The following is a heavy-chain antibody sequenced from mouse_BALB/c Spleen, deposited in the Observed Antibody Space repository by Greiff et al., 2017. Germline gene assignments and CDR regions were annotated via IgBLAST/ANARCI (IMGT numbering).Heavy chain of an antibody. Sequence: VMLVESGPGLVAPSESLYITCTVSGYSLTGYGVNWVRQPPGKGLEWLGMIWGDGSTDYNSAHKSRLSISKDNYKSQVFLKMHSLHTNDTARYYCARGSYGSRPWFADWGQGTMVTVSA. D-gene: IGHD1-1*01. J-gene: IGHJ3*01. V-gene: IGHV2-6-7*01. CDR2: IWGDGST. CDR3: ARGSYGSRPWFAD. CDR1: GYSLTGYG.